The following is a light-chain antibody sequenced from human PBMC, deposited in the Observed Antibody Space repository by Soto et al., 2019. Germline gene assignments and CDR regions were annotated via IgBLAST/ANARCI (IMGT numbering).Light chain of an antibody. V-gene: IGLV1-44*01. CDR1: NSNIGSTS. CDR2: SDK. CDR3: AAWDGSLNGHV. J-gene: IGLJ1*01. Sequence: QSVLTQPTSASGTPGQRITISCSGSNSNIGSTSVHWFQQFPGTAPKPLIHSDKQRPSGVPDRFSASKSGTSASLAISGLQSEDEADYYCAAWDGSLNGHVFGTGTKVTVL.